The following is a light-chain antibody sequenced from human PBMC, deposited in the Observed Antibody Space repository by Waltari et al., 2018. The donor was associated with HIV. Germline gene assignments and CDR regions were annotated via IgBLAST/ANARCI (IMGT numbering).Light chain of an antibody. Sequence: DIQMTQSPSSLSASIGDTVIIPCRASQDISNSISGFQQQPGKVPKLLVHGAFILQRGVPSRFSGSGSGTDYTLTITGLQAEDFATYFCQQYYGVPLTFGGGTRVDIK. CDR1: QDISNS. CDR2: GAF. V-gene: IGKV1-NL1*01. CDR3: QQYYGVPLT. J-gene: IGKJ4*01.